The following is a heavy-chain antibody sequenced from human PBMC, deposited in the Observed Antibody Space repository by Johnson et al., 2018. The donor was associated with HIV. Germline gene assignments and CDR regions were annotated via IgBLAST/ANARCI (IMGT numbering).Heavy chain of an antibody. V-gene: IGHV3-30*02. CDR1: GFTFDDYG. J-gene: IGHJ3*02. CDR2: IRYDGSNK. CDR3: AKTEDAFDI. Sequence: EQLVESGGGVVRPGESLRLSWAAYGFTFDDYGKSWVRQAPGKGLEWVAFIRYDGSNKYYADSVKGRFTISRDNSKNTLYLQMNSLRAEDTAVYYCAKTEDAFDIWGQGTMVTVSS.